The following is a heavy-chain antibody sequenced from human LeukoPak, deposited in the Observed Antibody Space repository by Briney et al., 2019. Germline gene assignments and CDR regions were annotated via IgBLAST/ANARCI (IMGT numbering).Heavy chain of an antibody. CDR3: TSYIRYFTMDV. CDR2: ITWDGGST. Sequence: GGSPRLSCAASGFSFDDYAMHWVRQAPGKGLEWVSLITWDGGSTYYADSVKGRFSISRDNAKKSLYLQMDSLRAEDTAIYYCTSYIRYFTMDVWGKGTTVTISS. D-gene: IGHD3-9*01. CDR1: GFSFDDYA. J-gene: IGHJ6*03. V-gene: IGHV3-43D*03.